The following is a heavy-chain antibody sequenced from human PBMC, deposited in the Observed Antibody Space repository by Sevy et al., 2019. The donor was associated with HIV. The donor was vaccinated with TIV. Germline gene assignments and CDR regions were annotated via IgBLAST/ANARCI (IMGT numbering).Heavy chain of an antibody. CDR3: ITDPAYRGYDEEVINYYFYGMDV. Sequence: GGSLRLSCTASGFTFSSAWMSWVRQAPRKGLEWVGRIKSEVDGGAIDYAAPVKGRFSISREDSKTTVYLQMNSLKTDDTAVYYCITDPAYRGYDEEVINYYFYGMDVWGQGTTVTVSS. CDR2: IKSEVDGGAI. V-gene: IGHV3-15*01. CDR1: GFTFSSAW. J-gene: IGHJ6*02. D-gene: IGHD3-22*01.